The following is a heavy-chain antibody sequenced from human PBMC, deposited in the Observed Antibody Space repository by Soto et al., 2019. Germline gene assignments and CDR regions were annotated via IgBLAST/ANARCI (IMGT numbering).Heavy chain of an antibody. V-gene: IGHV3-30*03. CDR2: ISYDGSNK. CDR3: XXXXXSXTXXXVVTIDY. CDR1: GFTFSSYG. J-gene: IGHJ4*02. D-gene: IGHD3-22*01. Sequence: QVQLVESGGGVVQPGRSLRLSCAASGFTFSSYGMHWVRQAPGKXLXXXAVISYDGSNKYYADSVKGRFTISRDNSKNXXXXXXXXXXXXXXXXXXXXXXXXSXTXXXVVTIDYWGQGTLVTVSS.